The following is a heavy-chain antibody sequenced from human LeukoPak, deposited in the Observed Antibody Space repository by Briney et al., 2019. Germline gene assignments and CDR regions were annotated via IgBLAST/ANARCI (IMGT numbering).Heavy chain of an antibody. J-gene: IGHJ3*01. CDR1: GGSIGNHF. CDR3: ARGLSGSGWLWGKAFDV. V-gene: IGHV4-4*08. D-gene: IGHD1-26*01. CDR2: AYSNGIA. Sequence: SETLSLNCSVSGGSIGNHFWSWIRQSPGKGLEWIGYAYSNGIANTNPSLKSRVTVFVDTSKTQVSLQVTSVTAADTGIYYCARGLSGSGWLWGKAFDVWGRGTVVTVSS.